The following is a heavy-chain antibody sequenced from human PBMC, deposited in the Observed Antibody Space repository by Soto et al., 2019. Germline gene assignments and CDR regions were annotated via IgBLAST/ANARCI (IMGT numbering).Heavy chain of an antibody. V-gene: IGHV3-30*18. D-gene: IGHD6-13*01. CDR2: ISYDGSNK. CDR3: AKGGGSSWYQEYYYYYYGMDV. Sequence: GGSLRLSCAASGFTFSSYGMHWVRQAPGKGLEWVAVISYDGSNKYYADSVKGRFTISRDNSKNTLYLQMNSLRAEDTAVYYCAKGGGSSWYQEYYYYYYGMDVWGQGTTVTVSS. CDR1: GFTFSSYG. J-gene: IGHJ6*02.